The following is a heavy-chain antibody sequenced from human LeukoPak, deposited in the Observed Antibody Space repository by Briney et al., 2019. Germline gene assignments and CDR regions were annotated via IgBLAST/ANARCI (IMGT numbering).Heavy chain of an antibody. CDR2: ISSSSSYI. D-gene: IGHD6-13*01. Sequence: GGSLRLSCAASGFTFSSYSMNWVRQAPGKGLVWVSSISSSSSYIYYADSVKGRFTISRDNAKNSLYLQMNSLRAEDTAVYHCARDGYSSSWYGPDYYYGMDVWGQGTTVTVSS. CDR3: ARDGYSSSWYGPDYYYGMDV. J-gene: IGHJ6*02. V-gene: IGHV3-21*01. CDR1: GFTFSSYS.